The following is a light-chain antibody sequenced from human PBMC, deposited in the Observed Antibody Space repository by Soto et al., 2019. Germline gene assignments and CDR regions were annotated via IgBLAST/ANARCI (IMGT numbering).Light chain of an antibody. J-gene: IGKJ4*01. CDR1: QNINTY. Sequence: EIVLTQSPATLSLSPGEEATLSCRASQNINTYLGWYQQKPGQAPRLLIYDAANRATGVPARFSGSGSGTDFTLTITNLEPEDFAVYYCQHRYNWPLTFGAGTKVDIK. CDR3: QHRYNWPLT. CDR2: DAA. V-gene: IGKV3-11*01.